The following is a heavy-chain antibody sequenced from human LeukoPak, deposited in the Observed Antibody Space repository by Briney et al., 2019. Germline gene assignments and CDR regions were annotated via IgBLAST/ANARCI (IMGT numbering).Heavy chain of an antibody. CDR3: AKGRYYYDSSGCLDY. V-gene: IGHV3-23*01. CDR2: ISGSGGST. Sequence: GGSLRLSCAASGFTFSSYAMSWVRQAPGKGLEWVSAISGSGGSTYYADSVKGRFTISGDNSKNTLYLQMNSLRAEDTAVYYCAKGRYYYDSSGCLDYWGQGTLVTVSS. CDR1: GFTFSSYA. D-gene: IGHD3-22*01. J-gene: IGHJ4*02.